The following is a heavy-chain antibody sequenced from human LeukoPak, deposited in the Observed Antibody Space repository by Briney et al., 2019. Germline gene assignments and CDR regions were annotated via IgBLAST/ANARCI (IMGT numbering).Heavy chain of an antibody. CDR3: ASGLVDYNYGDYDYRPHYYYGMDV. D-gene: IGHD4-17*01. V-gene: IGHV4-31*03. Sequence: PSETLSLACTVSGGSISSSSYYWGWIRQHPGKGLEWIGYIYYSGSTYYNPSLKSRVTISVDTSKNQFSLKLSSVTAADTAVYYCASGLVDYNYGDYDYRPHYYYGMDVWGQGTTVTVSS. CDR2: IYYSGST. CDR1: GGSISSSSYY. J-gene: IGHJ6*02.